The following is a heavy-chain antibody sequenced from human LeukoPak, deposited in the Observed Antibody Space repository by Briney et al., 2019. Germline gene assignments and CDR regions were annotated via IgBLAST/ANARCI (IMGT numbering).Heavy chain of an antibody. D-gene: IGHD3-3*01. CDR1: GFTFSDYY. CDR3: ERGPDFWSGYYAY. J-gene: IGHJ1*01. CDR2: ISSSGSTI. V-gene: IGHV3-11*01. Sequence: PGGSLRLSCAASGFTFSDYYMSWIRQAPGKGLEWVSYISSSGSTIYYADSVKCRFTISRDNAKKSLYLQMNSLRAEDTAVYYCERGPDFWSGYYAYWGQGTLVTVSS.